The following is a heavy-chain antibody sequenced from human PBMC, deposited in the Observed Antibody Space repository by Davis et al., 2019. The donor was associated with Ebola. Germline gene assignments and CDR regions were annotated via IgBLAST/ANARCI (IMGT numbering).Heavy chain of an antibody. CDR2: IYYTGST. J-gene: IGHJ4*02. V-gene: IGHV4-34*09. CDR1: GGSFSGYY. CDR3: ARDRRLRDFDY. Sequence: PSETLSLTCAVYGGSFSGYYWSWIRQPPGKGLEWIGYIYYTGSTYYNPSLKSRVTISVDTSKNQFSLKLNSVTAADTAVYYCARDRRLRDFDYWGQGTLVTVSS. D-gene: IGHD4-17*01.